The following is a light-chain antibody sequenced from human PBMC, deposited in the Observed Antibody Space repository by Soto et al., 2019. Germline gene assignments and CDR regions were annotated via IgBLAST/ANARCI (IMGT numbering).Light chain of an antibody. V-gene: IGLV2-14*01. J-gene: IGLJ1*01. CDR1: SSDVGGYNY. CDR2: ASS. Sequence: QSALTQPASVSGSPGQSITISCTGTSSDVGGYNYVSWYQHHPGKAPRLMSYASSNRPSGVSHRFAGYTSGNTASLTSSGLPAEDEADYYCSSYTSGSTLYVFGPGTKLTVL. CDR3: SSYTSGSTLYV.